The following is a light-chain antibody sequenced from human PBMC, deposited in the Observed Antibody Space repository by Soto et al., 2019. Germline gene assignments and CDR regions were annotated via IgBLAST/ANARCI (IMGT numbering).Light chain of an antibody. CDR2: GAS. V-gene: IGKV3-20*01. Sequence: EIVLTQSPGALSFSPGERATLTCRASQSVSSSYLAWFQQKPGQAPRLLIYGASSRATGIPDRFSGRGSGTDFTLIISRLEPEDFAVYYCQQFAGSFGGGTKV. CDR1: QSVSSSY. CDR3: QQFAGS. J-gene: IGKJ4*02.